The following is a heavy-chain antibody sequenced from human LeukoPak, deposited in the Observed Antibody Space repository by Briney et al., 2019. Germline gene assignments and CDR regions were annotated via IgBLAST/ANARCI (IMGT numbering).Heavy chain of an antibody. D-gene: IGHD3-10*01. V-gene: IGHV3-30-3*01. Sequence: GGSLRLSCAASGFTFSSYAMHWVRQAPGKGLEWVAVISYDGSNKYYPDSVKGRFTISRDNSKNTLYLQMNGLRAEDTAVYYCARGRSGSGYYFDYWGQGTLVTVSS. J-gene: IGHJ4*02. CDR1: GFTFSSYA. CDR2: ISYDGSNK. CDR3: ARGRSGSGYYFDY.